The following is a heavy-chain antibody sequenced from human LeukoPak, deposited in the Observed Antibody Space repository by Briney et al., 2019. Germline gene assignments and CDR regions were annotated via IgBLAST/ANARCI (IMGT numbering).Heavy chain of an antibody. CDR2: IKQDGSEK. CDR1: GFTFSSYW. V-gene: IGHV3-7*03. CDR3: VREGTSGYLKTY. D-gene: IGHD3-3*01. Sequence: GGSLRLSCAASGFTFSSYWMCWVRQAPGKGLEWVANIKQDGSEKSYVDSVKGRFTISRDNAKNSLYLQMNSLRAEDTAVYYCVREGTSGYLKTYWGQGTLVTVSS. J-gene: IGHJ4*02.